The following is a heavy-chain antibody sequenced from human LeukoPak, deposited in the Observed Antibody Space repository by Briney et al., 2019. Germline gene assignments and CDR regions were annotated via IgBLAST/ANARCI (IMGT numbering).Heavy chain of an antibody. V-gene: IGHV3-23*05. J-gene: IGHJ4*02. D-gene: IGHD2-2*01. CDR2: VHPSGINT. Sequence: GGSLRLSCVGSGFNFMQYGMMWVRQAPGKGLEWVSTVHPSGINTHHADSVKGRFTISRDNSKNTLYLQMNSLRVEDTAIYYCARDPSTLLPTDDSWGQGTLVAVSS. CDR1: GFNFMQYG. CDR3: ARDPSTLLPTDDS.